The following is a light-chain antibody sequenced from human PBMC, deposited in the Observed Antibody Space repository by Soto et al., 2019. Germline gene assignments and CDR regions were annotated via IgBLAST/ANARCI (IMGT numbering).Light chain of an antibody. J-gene: IGKJ2*01. CDR1: QSVSSY. CDR2: DAS. Sequence: EIVLTQSPATLSLSPGERATLSCRARQSVSSYLACYQQKPGQAPRLLIYDASNRATGIPARFSGSGSGTDFTLTISSLEPEDVAVYYCQQRSNWPPRYTFGQGTKLEIK. CDR3: QQRSNWPPRYT. V-gene: IGKV3-11*01.